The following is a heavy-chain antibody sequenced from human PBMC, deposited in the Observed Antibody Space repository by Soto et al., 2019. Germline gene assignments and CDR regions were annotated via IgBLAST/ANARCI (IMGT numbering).Heavy chain of an antibody. J-gene: IGHJ6*02. CDR3: ARVEYWGGMDV. CDR1: GYTFSSYP. V-gene: IGHV1-3*01. D-gene: IGHD2-8*02. Sequence: ASVTVSCKASGYTFSSYPMHWVRQAPGQRLEWMGWINAGNGNTKYSQKFQGRVTITRDTSASTAYMELSSLRSEDTAVYYCARVEYWGGMDVWGQGTTVTVSS. CDR2: INAGNGNT.